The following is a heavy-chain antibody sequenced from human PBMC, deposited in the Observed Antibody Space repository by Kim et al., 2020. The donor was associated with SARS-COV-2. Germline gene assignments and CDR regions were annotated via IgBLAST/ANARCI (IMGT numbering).Heavy chain of an antibody. CDR1: GFTFSNSW. CDR2: IKSKTDGGTT. V-gene: IGHV3-15*01. D-gene: IGHD3-9*01. CDR3: TTMYYDILTGYPVLDY. J-gene: IGHJ4*02. Sequence: GGSLRLSCAASGFTFSNSWMSWVRQAPGKGLEWVGRIKSKTDGGTTDYAAPVKGRFTISRYDSKNTLYLQMNSLKTEDTAVYYCTTMYYDILTGYPVLDYWGQGTLVTVSS.